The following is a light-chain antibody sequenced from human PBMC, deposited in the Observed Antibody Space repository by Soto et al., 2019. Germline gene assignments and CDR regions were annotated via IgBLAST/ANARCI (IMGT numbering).Light chain of an antibody. CDR1: QSVSSS. Sequence: EIVLTQSPATLSLYTGERATLSCRASQSVSSSLAWYQQKPGQAPRLLIYDASNRATGIPARFSGSGFGTDFTLTISSLEPEDFAVYYCQQSSNGPLITFGQGTRLEI. CDR2: DAS. CDR3: QQSSNGPLIT. V-gene: IGKV3-11*01. J-gene: IGKJ5*01.